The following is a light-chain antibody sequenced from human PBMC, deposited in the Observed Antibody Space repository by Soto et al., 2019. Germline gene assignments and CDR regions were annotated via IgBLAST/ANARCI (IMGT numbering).Light chain of an antibody. J-gene: IGLJ1*01. CDR1: SSNIGAGYD. V-gene: IGLV1-40*01. CDR3: QSYDSGLTLRV. Sequence: QSVLTQPTSVSGAPGQRVTISCTGSSSNIGAGYDVHWYQQLPGTAPKLLIYANTNRPSGVPDRFSGSKSGTSASLAITGLQPDDEADDYCQSYDSGLTLRVFGTGTKLTVL. CDR2: ANT.